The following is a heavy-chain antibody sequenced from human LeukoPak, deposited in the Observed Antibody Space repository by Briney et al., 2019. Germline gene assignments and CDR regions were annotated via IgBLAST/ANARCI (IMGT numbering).Heavy chain of an antibody. Sequence: SETLCLTCSVSGGFISTYYWSRIRQAPGKGGEWIGYIDYSGSFNYNPSLKSRVTMSVNTSKTQFSLRLSSVTAADTAVYYCARGRYVEIELYFFDYWGQGTLVTVSS. CDR1: GGFISTYY. V-gene: IGHV4-59*01. J-gene: IGHJ4*02. CDR2: IDYSGSF. D-gene: IGHD5-24*01. CDR3: ARGRYVEIELYFFDY.